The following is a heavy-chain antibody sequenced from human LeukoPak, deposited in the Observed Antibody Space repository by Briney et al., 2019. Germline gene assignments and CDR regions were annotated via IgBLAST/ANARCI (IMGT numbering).Heavy chain of an antibody. J-gene: IGHJ3*02. D-gene: IGHD3-16*01. CDR3: VKTMVTFGGIIRADAFDI. V-gene: IGHV3-64D*06. Sequence: PGGSLRLSCAASGFTVSSNYMSWVRQAPGKGLEYLSGINNNGGTTNYADSVKGRFTISRDNFNNTLYLQMSSLRAEDTAVYYCVKTMVTFGGIIRADAFDIWGQGAMVTVS. CDR2: NNNGGTT. CDR1: GFTVSSNY.